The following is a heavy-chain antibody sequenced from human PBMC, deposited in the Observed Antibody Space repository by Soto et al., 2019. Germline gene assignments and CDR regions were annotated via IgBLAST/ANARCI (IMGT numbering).Heavy chain of an antibody. D-gene: IGHD6-13*01. CDR1: GFTFSSYA. J-gene: IGHJ4*02. CDR3: ARRGYSNSPQQQYSFDY. V-gene: IGHV3-23*01. Sequence: GGSLRLSCAASGFTFSSYAMSWVRQAPGKGLEWVSAISGSGGSTYYADSVKGRFTISRANSKNTLYLQMNSRRAEDTAVYYCARRGYSNSPQQQYSFDYWGQGTLVTVSS. CDR2: ISGSGGST.